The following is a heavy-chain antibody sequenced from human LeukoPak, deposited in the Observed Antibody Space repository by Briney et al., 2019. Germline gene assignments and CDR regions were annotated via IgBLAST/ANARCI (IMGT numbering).Heavy chain of an antibody. CDR2: INPNSGGT. V-gene: IGHV1-2*02. CDR3: ASIPLRSGYYFYAFDI. D-gene: IGHD3-3*01. J-gene: IGHJ3*02. CDR1: GYTFTGYY. Sequence: ASVTVSCKASGYTFTGYYMHWVRQAPGQGLEWMGWINPNSGGTNYAQKFQGRVTMTRDTSISTAYMELSRLRSDDTAVYYCASIPLRSGYYFYAFDIWGQGTMVTVSS.